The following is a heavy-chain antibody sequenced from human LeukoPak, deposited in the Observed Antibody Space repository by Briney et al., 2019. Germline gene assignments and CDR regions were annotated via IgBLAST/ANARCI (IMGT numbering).Heavy chain of an antibody. J-gene: IGHJ4*02. V-gene: IGHV1-46*01. CDR3: ARDDRYSYGYDFDY. CDR2: INPNGGST. CDR1: GYTFTSDS. Sequence: ASVKVSCKASGYTFTSDSMHWVRQAPGQGLEWMGIINPNGGSTIYAQKFQGRVTITRNTSISTAYMELSSLRSEDTAVYYCARDDRYSYGYDFDYWGQGTLVTVSS. D-gene: IGHD5-18*01.